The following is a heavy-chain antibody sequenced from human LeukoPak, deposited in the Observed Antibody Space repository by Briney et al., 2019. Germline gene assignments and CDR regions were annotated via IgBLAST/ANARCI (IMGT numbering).Heavy chain of an antibody. CDR2: INHSGST. Sequence: PGGSLRLSCAASGFTVSSNYMSWVRQPPGKGLEWIGEINHSGSTNYNPSLKSRVTISVDTSKNQFSLKLSSVTAADTAVYYCARGPPQYYYGSGSYYFDYWGQGTLVTVSS. J-gene: IGHJ4*02. V-gene: IGHV4-34*01. CDR3: ARGPPQYYYGSGSYYFDY. CDR1: GFTVSSNY. D-gene: IGHD3-10*01.